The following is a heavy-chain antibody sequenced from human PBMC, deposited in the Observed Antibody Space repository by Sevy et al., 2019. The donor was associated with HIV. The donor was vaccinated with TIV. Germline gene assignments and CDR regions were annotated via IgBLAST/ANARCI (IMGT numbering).Heavy chain of an antibody. CDR2: IYYNGHI. V-gene: IGHV4-59*08. Sequence: SETLSLTCTVSGGSITSLYWNWIRQPPGKGLGWIGNIYYNGHINYNPSLKSRVTLSLDTSKNQFSLRLSSVTAADTAMYYCAGGNAWGRGYSWGQGTLVTVSS. CDR1: GGSITSLY. CDR3: AGGNAWGRGYS. J-gene: IGHJ4*02. D-gene: IGHD1-26*01.